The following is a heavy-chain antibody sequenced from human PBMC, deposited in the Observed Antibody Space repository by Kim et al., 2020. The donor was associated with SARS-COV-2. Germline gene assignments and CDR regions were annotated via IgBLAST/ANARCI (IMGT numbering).Heavy chain of an antibody. CDR1: GGSISSYY. V-gene: IGHV4-59*01. J-gene: IGHJ4*02. D-gene: IGHD3-10*01. CDR2: IYYSGST. Sequence: SETLSLTCTVSGGSISSYYWSWIRQPPGKGLEWIGYIYYSGSTNYNPSLKSRVTISVDTSKNQFSLKLSSVTAADTAVYYCARDGSGSYPSLDYWGQGTLVTVSS. CDR3: ARDGSGSYPSLDY.